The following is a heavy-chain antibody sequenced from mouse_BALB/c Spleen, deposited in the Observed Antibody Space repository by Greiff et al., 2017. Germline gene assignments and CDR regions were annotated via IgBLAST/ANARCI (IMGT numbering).Heavy chain of an antibody. CDR1: GFTFSSYG. J-gene: IGHJ4*01. V-gene: IGHV5-6*02. CDR2: ISSGGSYT. CDR3: ASIYYYGSSPHYYAMDY. D-gene: IGHD1-1*01. Sequence: DVMLVESGGDLVKPGGSLKLSCAASGFTFSSYGMSWVRQTPDKRLEWVATISSGGSYTYYPDSVKGRFTISRDNAKNTLYLQMSSLKSEDTAMYYCASIYYYGSSPHYYAMDYWGQGTSVTVSS.